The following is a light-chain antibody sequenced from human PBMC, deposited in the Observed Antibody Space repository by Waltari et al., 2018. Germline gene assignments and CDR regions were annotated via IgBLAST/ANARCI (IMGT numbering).Light chain of an antibody. Sequence: SYELTQPPSVSVSPGQTASITCSGDKLGDKYACWYQQKPGQSPWWCNYQDSKRPSGIPERFSGSNAGNTATLTISGTQARDEADYYCQAWDSSHVVFGGGTKLTVL. CDR3: QAWDSSHVV. V-gene: IGLV3-1*01. CDR1: KLGDKY. CDR2: QDS. J-gene: IGLJ2*01.